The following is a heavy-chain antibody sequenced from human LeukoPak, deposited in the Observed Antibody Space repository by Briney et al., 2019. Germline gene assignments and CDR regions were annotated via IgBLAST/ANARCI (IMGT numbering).Heavy chain of an antibody. J-gene: IGHJ6*04. CDR3: AREPRYYYGMDV. CDR2: ISSSSSYI. V-gene: IGHV3-21*01. Sequence: GGSLRPSCAASGFTSTSYSMNWVRQAPGNGLEWVSSISSSSSYIYYADSVKGRFTISRDNAKNSLYLQMNSLRAEDTAVYYCAREPRYYYGMDVWGKGTTVTVSS. CDR1: GFTSTSYS.